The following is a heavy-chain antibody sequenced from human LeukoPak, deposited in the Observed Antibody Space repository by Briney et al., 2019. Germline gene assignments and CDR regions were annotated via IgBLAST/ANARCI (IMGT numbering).Heavy chain of an antibody. Sequence: ASVKVSCKASGYTFTSYGINWVRQAPGQGLEWVGWVSTYNGNTNCAQKLQDRVTMTTDTSTSTAYMELRSLRSDDTAVYHCARARALSGWYSNYWGQGTLVTVSS. V-gene: IGHV1-18*01. CDR3: ARARALSGWYSNY. CDR2: VSTYNGNT. D-gene: IGHD6-19*01. J-gene: IGHJ4*02. CDR1: GYTFTSYG.